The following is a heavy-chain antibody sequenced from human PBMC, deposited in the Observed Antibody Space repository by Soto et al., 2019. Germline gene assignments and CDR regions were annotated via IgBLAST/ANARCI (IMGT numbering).Heavy chain of an antibody. D-gene: IGHD3-16*02. Sequence: EAQVLECGGGLVQPGGSLRLSYVASGFTFNYYDVSWVSRPPGNGLEWVSTISDTGGDTYYGDSVKGRFAISRDKSRITVLLQMHSLRVDDTALYSCASSFERLSMATLGGLIQLGFDYWCQGILVTVSS. J-gene: IGHJ4*02. V-gene: IGHV3-23*01. CDR1: GFTFNYYD. CDR2: ISDTGGDT. CDR3: ASSFERLSMATLGGLIQLGFDY.